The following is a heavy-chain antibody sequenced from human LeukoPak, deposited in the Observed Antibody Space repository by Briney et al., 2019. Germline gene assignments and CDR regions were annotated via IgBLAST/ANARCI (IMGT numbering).Heavy chain of an antibody. J-gene: IGHJ4*02. D-gene: IGHD2-21*01. CDR3: AKDSPVMTR. CDR1: GFTFSSKG. Sequence: GGSLRLSCAASGFTFSSKGMSWVRQAPGKGLEWVSAISGSGDSTYYADSVKGRFTMSRDNSKNTLYLQMNSLRAEDTAIYYCAKDSPVMTRWGQGTLVTVSS. CDR2: ISGSGDST. V-gene: IGHV3-23*01.